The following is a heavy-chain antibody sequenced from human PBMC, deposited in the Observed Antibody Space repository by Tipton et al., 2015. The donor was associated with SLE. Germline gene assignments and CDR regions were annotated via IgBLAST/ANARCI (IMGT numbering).Heavy chain of an antibody. V-gene: IGHV4-59*08. D-gene: IGHD6-19*01. CDR1: GGSTSSYY. J-gene: IGHJ3*02. CDR3: ARHTIAVAATPGAFDI. Sequence: VSGGSTSSYYWSWIRQPPGKGLEWIGYIYYSGSTNYNPSLKSRVTISVDTSKNQFSLKLSSVTAADTAVYYCARHTIAVAATPGAFDIWGQGTMVTVSS. CDR2: IYYSGST.